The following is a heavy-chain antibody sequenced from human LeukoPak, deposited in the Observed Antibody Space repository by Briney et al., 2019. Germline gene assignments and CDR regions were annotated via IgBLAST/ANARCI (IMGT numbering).Heavy chain of an antibody. V-gene: IGHV4-59*02. CDR2: IHYSVTT. J-gene: IGHJ5*02. D-gene: IGHD5-24*01. Sequence: SETLSLTCTVSGASVSSYYWSWIRQSPGKGLEWIGYIHYSVTTNYNPSLNSRVTISVDTSKNQFSLKMSSVTAADTAVYYCARARDGHINNWFDPWGQGTLVTVSS. CDR3: ARARDGHINNWFDP. CDR1: GASVSSYY.